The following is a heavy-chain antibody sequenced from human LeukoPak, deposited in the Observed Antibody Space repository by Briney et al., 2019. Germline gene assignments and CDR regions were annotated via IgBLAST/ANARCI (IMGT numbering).Heavy chain of an antibody. V-gene: IGHV1-24*01. Sequence: ASVKVSCKVSGYTLTELSMHWVRQAPGKGLEWMGGFDPEDGETIYAQKFQGRVTMTEDISTDTAYMELSSLRSEDTAVYYCATRVQDYYYYYMDVWGKGTTVTVSS. CDR2: FDPEDGET. D-gene: IGHD1-1*01. CDR1: GYTLTELS. CDR3: ATRVQDYYYYYMDV. J-gene: IGHJ6*03.